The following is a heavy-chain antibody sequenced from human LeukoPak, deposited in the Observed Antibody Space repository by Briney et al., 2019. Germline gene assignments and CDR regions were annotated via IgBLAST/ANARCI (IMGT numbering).Heavy chain of an antibody. J-gene: IGHJ6*02. V-gene: IGHV4-59*01. CDR3: ARITFVVEGYGMDV. CDR2: VYYSGST. Sequence: PSETLSLTCTVSGGSISSYYWSWIRQPPGKGLEWIGYVYYSGSTNYNPSLQSRVTISVDTSKNQFSLKLSSVTAADTAVYYRARITFVVEGYGMDVWGQGTTVTVSS. CDR1: GGSISSYY. D-gene: IGHD2-21*01.